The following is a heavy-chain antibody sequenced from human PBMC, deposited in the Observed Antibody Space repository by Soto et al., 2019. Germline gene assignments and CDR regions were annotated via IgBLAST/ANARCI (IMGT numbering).Heavy chain of an antibody. D-gene: IGHD3-16*02. V-gene: IGHV1-18*01. CDR2: ISAFTDYT. CDR3: AKDRLRLTQQIVDVY. J-gene: IGHJ4*02. CDR1: GYTLTDHG. Sequence: QIQLVQSGAEVKKPGASVKVSCKASGYTLTDHGISWVRQAPGQGLEWVGWISAFTDYTDYAQKFRGRVTMTTDKSTNTAYMELRSLTSDDTAVYYCAKDRLRLTQQIVDVYWGQGTLVTISS.